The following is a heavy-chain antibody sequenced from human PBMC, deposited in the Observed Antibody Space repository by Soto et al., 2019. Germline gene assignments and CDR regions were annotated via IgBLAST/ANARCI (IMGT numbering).Heavy chain of an antibody. CDR2: ISGSDNST. V-gene: IGHV3-23*01. CDR3: AKGPLDYGDYVSSY. J-gene: IGHJ4*02. Sequence: GGSLRLSCAASGFTFSSYAMSWVRQAPGKGLEWVSAISGSDNSTYYADSVKGRFTISRDNSKNTLYLQMNSLRAEDTAVYYCAKGPLDYGDYVSSYWGQETLVTVSS. D-gene: IGHD4-17*01. CDR1: GFTFSSYA.